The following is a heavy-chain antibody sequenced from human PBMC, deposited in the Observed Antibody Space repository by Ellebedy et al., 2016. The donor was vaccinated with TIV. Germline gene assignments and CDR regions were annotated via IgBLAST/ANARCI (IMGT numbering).Heavy chain of an antibody. D-gene: IGHD3-22*01. CDR1: GGSISSYY. J-gene: IGHJ4*02. CDR3: AGRTYYYDSSGYYLDY. CDR2: IYYSGST. Sequence: MPSETLSLTFNVSGGSISSYYWSWIRQPPGKGLEWIGYIYYSGSTKYNPSLKSRVTISVDTSKNQFSLKLSSVTAADTAVYNCAGRTYYYDSSGYYLDYWGQGTLVTVSS. V-gene: IGHV4-59*01.